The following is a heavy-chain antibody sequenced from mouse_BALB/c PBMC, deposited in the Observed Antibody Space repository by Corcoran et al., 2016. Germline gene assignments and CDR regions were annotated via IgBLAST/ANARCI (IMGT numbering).Heavy chain of an antibody. CDR1: GYSFTSYY. D-gene: IGHD3-2*01. V-gene: IGHV1-66*01. CDR2: IFPGSGNT. J-gene: IGHJ2*01. Sequence: QVQLQQSGPELVKPGASVKISCKASGYSFTSYYTHWVKQRPGQGLEWIGWIFPGSGNTKYNEKFKGKATLTADTSSSTAYMQLSSLTPEDSAVYFCAKTARATYYCDYWGQGTTLTVSS. CDR3: AKTARATYYCDY.